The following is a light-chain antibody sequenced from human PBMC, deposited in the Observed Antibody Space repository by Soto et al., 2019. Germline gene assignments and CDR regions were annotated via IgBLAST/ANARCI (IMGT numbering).Light chain of an antibody. Sequence: QSALTQPASVSGSPGQSITISCTGTSSDVGGYNYVSWYQQHPGKAPKLMIYEVSNRPSGVSNRFSGSKSGNTASLTISGLQAEGEADYYCSSYTSSSTLFGTGTKLTVL. V-gene: IGLV2-14*01. CDR1: SSDVGGYNY. CDR2: EVS. CDR3: SSYTSSSTL. J-gene: IGLJ1*01.